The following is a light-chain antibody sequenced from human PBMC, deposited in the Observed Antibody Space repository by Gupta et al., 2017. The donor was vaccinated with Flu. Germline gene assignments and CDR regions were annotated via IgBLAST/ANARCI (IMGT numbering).Light chain of an antibody. CDR1: SSNIGAPYD. V-gene: IGLV1-40*01. CDR3: QSFDTSLNAWV. Sequence: VTIACTGSSSNIGAPYDVQWYQQHPGTAPKLLIFSDTNRPSGVPDRFAGSKSGTSASLAISGLQAEDEADYYCQSFDTSLNAWVFGGGTKLTVL. J-gene: IGLJ3*02. CDR2: SDT.